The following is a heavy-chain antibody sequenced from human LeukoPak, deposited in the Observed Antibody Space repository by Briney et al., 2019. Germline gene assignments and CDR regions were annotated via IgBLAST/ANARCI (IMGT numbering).Heavy chain of an antibody. Sequence: QPGGSLRLSCAASGFTFSSYWMSWVRQAPGKGLEWVANIKQDGSEKYYVDSVKGRFTISRDNAKNSLYLQMSSLRAEDTAVYYCARDYYDSSGSPSDYWGQGALVTVSS. CDR1: GFTFSSYW. CDR2: IKQDGSEK. V-gene: IGHV3-7*01. D-gene: IGHD3-22*01. J-gene: IGHJ4*02. CDR3: ARDYYDSSGSPSDY.